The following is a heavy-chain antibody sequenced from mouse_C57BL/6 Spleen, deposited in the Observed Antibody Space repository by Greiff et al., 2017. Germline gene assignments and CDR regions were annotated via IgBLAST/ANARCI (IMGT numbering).Heavy chain of an antibody. CDR3: ARSPYSGNYFDY. V-gene: IGHV1-19*01. CDR2: INPYNGGT. D-gene: IGHD1-1*02. J-gene: IGHJ2*01. CDR1: GYTFTDYY. Sequence: VQLQQSGAELVRPGASVKMSCKASGYTFTDYYMNWVKQSHGKSLEWIGVINPYNGGTSYNQKFKGKATLTVDKSSSTAYMELNSLTSEDSAAYYCARSPYSGNYFDYWGQGTTLTVSS.